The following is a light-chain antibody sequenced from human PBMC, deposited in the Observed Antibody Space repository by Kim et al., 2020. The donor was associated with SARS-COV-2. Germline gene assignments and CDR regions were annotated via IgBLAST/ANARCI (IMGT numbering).Light chain of an antibody. Sequence: GKTVTTSGPRSSGSVAGKHVQWYQQLPGSAPTSVIYEDNQRPSGVPDRFSGSIDSYSNSASLTISGLKTEDEADYYCQSYDSSNQVFGGGTQLTVL. CDR2: EDN. CDR3: QSYDSSNQV. J-gene: IGLJ3*02. V-gene: IGLV6-57*03. CDR1: SGSVAGKH.